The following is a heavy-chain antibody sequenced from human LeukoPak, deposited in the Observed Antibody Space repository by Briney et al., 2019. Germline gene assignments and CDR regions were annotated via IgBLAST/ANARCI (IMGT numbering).Heavy chain of an antibody. CDR1: GFTFSSYS. D-gene: IGHD3-16*02. V-gene: IGHV3-48*01. CDR2: ISSSSTI. J-gene: IGHJ4*02. Sequence: GGSLRLSCAASGFTFSSYSMTWVRQAPGKGLEWVSYISSSSTIYYADSVKGRFTISRDNAKNSLYLQMNSLRAEDTAVYYCARNMVITFGGVIVIEGGFDYWGQGTLVTVSS. CDR3: ARNMVITFGGVIVIEGGFDY.